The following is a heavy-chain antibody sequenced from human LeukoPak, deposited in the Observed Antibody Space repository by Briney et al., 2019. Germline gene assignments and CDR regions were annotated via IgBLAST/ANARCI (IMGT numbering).Heavy chain of an antibody. CDR3: AAGYCSGGSCYFDY. CDR2: IRYEGSNK. D-gene: IGHD2-15*01. CDR1: GFTFSTYG. J-gene: IGHJ4*02. Sequence: GGSLRLSCAASGFTFSTYGMHWVRQAPGKGLEWVEFIRYEGSNKYYADSAKGRITISRDNSKNTLYLQMNSLRAEDTAVYYCAAGYCSGGSCYFDYWGQGTLVTVSS. V-gene: IGHV3-30*02.